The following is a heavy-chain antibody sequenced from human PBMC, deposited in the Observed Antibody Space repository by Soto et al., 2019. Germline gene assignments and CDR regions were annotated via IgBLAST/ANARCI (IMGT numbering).Heavy chain of an antibody. CDR2: IDGSGTTK. CDR3: ARGFGRLNY. V-gene: IGHV3-48*03. D-gene: IGHD3-10*01. J-gene: IGHJ4*02. Sequence: EVQLLESGGGLVQPGGSLRLSCGVSGFTFNDFEMNGVRQAPGKGLEWLAYIDGSGTTKKYADSVRGLFTISRDNPNNSLFLQMSILSAAGTAIYYCARGFGRLNYWGQGTLVSVSS. CDR1: GFTFNDFE.